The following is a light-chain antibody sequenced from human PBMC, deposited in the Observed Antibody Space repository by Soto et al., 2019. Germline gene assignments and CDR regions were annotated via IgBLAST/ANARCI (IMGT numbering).Light chain of an antibody. CDR2: DAS. J-gene: IGKJ4*01. CDR3: QHYDDVLVT. Sequence: YMTQSPSSLSASVGDTVTITCRASRGIRTDLGWYRQRPGKAPTLLIYDASNLKTGVPSRFSGLGSGTHFTLTISNLQPEDIATYFCQHYDDVLVTFGGGTKVEI. V-gene: IGKV1-33*01. CDR1: RGIRTD.